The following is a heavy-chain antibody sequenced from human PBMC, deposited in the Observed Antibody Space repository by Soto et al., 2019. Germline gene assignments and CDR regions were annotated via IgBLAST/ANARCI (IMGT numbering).Heavy chain of an antibody. V-gene: IGHV5-51*01. J-gene: IGHJ6*02. CDR3: ARHSSITIFGVVIIGGMDV. CDR2: IYPGDSDT. D-gene: IGHD3-3*01. Sequence: PVESLTISCKGSGNSFTSYWIVWVLQMPGKGLEWMGIIYPGDSDTRYSPSFQGQVTISADKSISTAYLQWSSLKASDTAMYYCARHSSITIFGVVIIGGMDVWGQGTTVTVSS. CDR1: GNSFTSYW.